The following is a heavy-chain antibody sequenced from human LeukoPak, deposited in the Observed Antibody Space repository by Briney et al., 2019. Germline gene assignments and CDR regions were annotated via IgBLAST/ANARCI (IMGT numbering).Heavy chain of an antibody. V-gene: IGHV3-23*01. Sequence: GGSLRLSCAGSGFTFSSYAMSWVRQAPGKGLEWVSAISGSGGSTYYADSVKGRFTISRDNSKTTLYLQMNSLRAEDTAVYYCAREIALEYWSSTSCSHFDYWGQGTLVTVSS. CDR2: ISGSGGST. D-gene: IGHD2-2*01. CDR1: GFTFSSYA. CDR3: AREIALEYWSSTSCSHFDY. J-gene: IGHJ4*02.